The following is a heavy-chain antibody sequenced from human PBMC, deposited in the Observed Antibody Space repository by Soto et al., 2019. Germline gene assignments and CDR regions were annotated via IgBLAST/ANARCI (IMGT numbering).Heavy chain of an antibody. V-gene: IGHV3-64D*06. CDR3: VIKSNIEASRFFSAAIDY. CDR2: ISSNGGST. D-gene: IGHD6-6*01. Sequence: GGSLRLSCSASGFTFSSYAMHWVRQAPGKGLEYVSAISSNGGSTYYADSVKGRFTISRDNSKNTLYLQMSSLRAEDTAVYYCVIKSNIEASRFFSAAIDYWGQGPLVTVSS. J-gene: IGHJ4*02. CDR1: GFTFSSYA.